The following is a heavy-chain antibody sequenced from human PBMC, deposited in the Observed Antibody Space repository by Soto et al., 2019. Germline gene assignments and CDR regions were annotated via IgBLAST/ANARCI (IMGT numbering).Heavy chain of an antibody. CDR3: ARSQMKACSGGSCYSYWFDP. CDR2: IIPIFGTA. D-gene: IGHD2-15*01. CDR1: GGTFSSYA. J-gene: IGHJ5*02. V-gene: IGHV1-69*13. Sequence: SVKVSCKASGGTFSSYAISWVRQAPGQGLEWMGGIIPIFGTANYAQKFQGRVTITADESTSTAYMELSSLRSEDTAVYYCARSQMKACSGGSCYSYWFDPWGQGILVTVSS.